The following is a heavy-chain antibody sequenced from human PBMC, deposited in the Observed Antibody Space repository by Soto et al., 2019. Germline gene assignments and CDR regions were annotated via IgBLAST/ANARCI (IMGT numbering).Heavy chain of an antibody. D-gene: IGHD5-12*01. V-gene: IGHV3-53*04. J-gene: IGHJ4*02. CDR2: IYSGGST. CDR1: GFTVSSNY. CDR3: ASSNVDTSDY. Sequence: EVQLVESGGGLVQPGGSLRLSCAASGFTVSSNYMSCVRQAPGKGLEWVSVIYSGGSTYYADSVKGRFTISRHNSKNTLHLQMNSLRAEDTAVYYCASSNVDTSDYWGQGTLVTVSS.